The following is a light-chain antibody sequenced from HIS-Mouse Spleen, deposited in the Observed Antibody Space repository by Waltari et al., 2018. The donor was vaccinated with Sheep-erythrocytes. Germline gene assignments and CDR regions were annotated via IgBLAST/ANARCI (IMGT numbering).Light chain of an antibody. CDR1: KLGDKY. Sequence: SYELTQPPSVSVSPGQTPSITRSGDKLGDKYACWYQQKPGHSPVLVIYQDSKRPSGIPERFSGSNSGNTATLTISGTQAMDEADYYCQAWDSSTVVFGGGTKLTVL. CDR3: QAWDSSTVV. V-gene: IGLV3-1*01. J-gene: IGLJ2*01. CDR2: QDS.